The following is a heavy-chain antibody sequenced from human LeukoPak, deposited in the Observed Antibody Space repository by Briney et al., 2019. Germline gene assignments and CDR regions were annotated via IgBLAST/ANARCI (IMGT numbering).Heavy chain of an antibody. J-gene: IGHJ3*02. CDR1: GFTFSDYY. D-gene: IGHD3-16*02. V-gene: IGHV3-11*01. CDR3: ARDITPYDYVWGSYRQDAFDI. Sequence: GGSLRLSCAASGFTFSDYYMSWIRQAPGKGLEWVSYISSSGSTIYYADSVKGRFTISRDNAKNPLYLQMNSLRAEDTAVYYCARDITPYDYVWGSYRQDAFDIWGQGTMVTVSS. CDR2: ISSSGSTI.